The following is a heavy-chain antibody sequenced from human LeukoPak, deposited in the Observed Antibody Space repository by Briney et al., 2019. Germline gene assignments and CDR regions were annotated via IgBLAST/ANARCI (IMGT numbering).Heavy chain of an antibody. CDR2: IDHSGST. V-gene: IGHV4-34*01. D-gene: IGHD3-10*01. Sequence: PSETLSLTCAVYGGSFSGYYWSWIRQPPGKGLEWIGEIDHSGSTNYNPSLKSRVTISVDTSKNQFSLKLSSVTAADTAVYYCARGRLLGYYYGSGVLDYWGQGTLVTVSS. CDR1: GGSFSGYY. CDR3: ARGRLLGYYYGSGVLDY. J-gene: IGHJ4*02.